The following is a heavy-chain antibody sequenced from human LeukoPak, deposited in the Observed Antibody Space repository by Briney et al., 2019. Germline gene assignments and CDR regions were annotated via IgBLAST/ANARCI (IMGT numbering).Heavy chain of an antibody. CDR1: GGSISSYY. D-gene: IGHD3-9*01. CDR3: ARGLYDILTGYYVFDY. CDR2: IYYSGST. Sequence: SETLSLTRTVCGGSISSYYWSWIRQPPGKGLEWIGYIYYSGSTNYNPSLKSRVTISVDTSKNQFSLKLSSVTAADTAVYYCARGLYDILTGYYVFDYWGQGTLVTVSS. J-gene: IGHJ4*02. V-gene: IGHV4-59*01.